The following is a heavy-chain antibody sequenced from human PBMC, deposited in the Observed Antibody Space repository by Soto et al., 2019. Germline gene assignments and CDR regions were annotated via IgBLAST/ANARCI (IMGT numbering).Heavy chain of an antibody. Sequence: ASVKVSCKASGYTFTSYGISWVRQAPGQGPEWMGWISAYNGNTNYAQKLQGRVTMTTDTSTSTAYMELRSLRSDDTAVYYCARRDYSNKDYYYYMDVWGKGTTVTVSS. CDR1: GYTFTSYG. CDR3: ARRDYSNKDYYYYMDV. J-gene: IGHJ6*03. V-gene: IGHV1-18*01. D-gene: IGHD4-4*01. CDR2: ISAYNGNT.